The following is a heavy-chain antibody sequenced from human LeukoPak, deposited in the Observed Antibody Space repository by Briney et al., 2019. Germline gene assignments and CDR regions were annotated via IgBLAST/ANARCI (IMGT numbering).Heavy chain of an antibody. J-gene: IGHJ4*02. V-gene: IGHV3-33*08. CDR2: IWYDGSNK. D-gene: IGHD3-10*01. CDR3: ARDRDYYGSVSYYNIFDY. CDR1: GFTFSSYG. Sequence: GGSLRLSCAASGFTFSSYGMHWVRQAPGKGLEWVAVIWYDGSNKYYADSVKGRFTISRDNSKNTLYPQMNSLRAEDTAVYYCARDRDYYGSVSYYNIFDYWGQGTLVTVSS.